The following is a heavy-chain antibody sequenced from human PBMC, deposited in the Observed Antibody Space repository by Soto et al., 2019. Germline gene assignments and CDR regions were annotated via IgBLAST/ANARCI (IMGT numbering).Heavy chain of an antibody. J-gene: IGHJ6*03. V-gene: IGHV6-1*01. D-gene: IGHD1-7*01. CDR3: AGTTSHQWYYMDV. Sequence: QVQLQASGPGLVKPSQTLSLTCTISGDSVSSNSAAWNWIRLSPSRGLEWLARTYYRSRWSNDYAVSLRSRITVNPDTSKNQFSLQLTSVTPEDTAVYYCAGTTSHQWYYMDVWGKGTTVTVAS. CDR2: TYYRSRWSN. CDR1: GDSVSSNSAA.